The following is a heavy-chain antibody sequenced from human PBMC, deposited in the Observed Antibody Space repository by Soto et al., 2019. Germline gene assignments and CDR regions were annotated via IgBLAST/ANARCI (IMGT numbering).Heavy chain of an antibody. V-gene: IGHV4-34*01. CDR1: VGSFSGYY. J-gene: IGHJ5*02. Sequence: SRNMSITCAVYVGSFSGYYWSWIRQPPGKGLEWIGEINHSGAANYNPSLRARVTVSVDKSKNQFSLTLTSVTAADTAVYYCASGRGAYGGYYGPNGVQFAWCDTWGPVTLLP. D-gene: IGHD2-21*02. CDR2: INHSGAA. CDR3: ASGRGAYGGYYGPNGVQFAWCDT.